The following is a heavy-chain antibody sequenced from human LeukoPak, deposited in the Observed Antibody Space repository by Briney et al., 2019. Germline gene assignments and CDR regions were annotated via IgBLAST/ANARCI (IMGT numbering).Heavy chain of an antibody. Sequence: SVKVSCKASGGTFSSYAISWVRQAPGQGLEWMGGIIPIFGTANYAQKFQGRVTITADKSTSTASVEISSLRSEDTPVYYCASSLLQYVILTGAAFDYWGQGPRVTVSP. CDR1: GGTFSSYA. J-gene: IGHJ4*02. D-gene: IGHD3-9*01. CDR3: ASSLLQYVILTGAAFDY. V-gene: IGHV1-69*06. CDR2: IIPIFGTA.